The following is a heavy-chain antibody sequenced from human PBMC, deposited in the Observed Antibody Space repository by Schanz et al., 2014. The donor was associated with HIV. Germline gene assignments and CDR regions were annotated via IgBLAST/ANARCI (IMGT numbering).Heavy chain of an antibody. CDR3: ARDKSGSSWYDS. Sequence: QVPLVQSGAEVKKPGSSVKVSCKASGYTFTSYYMHWVRRAPGQGLEWMGIINPSGGATSYAQKFQGRVTMTRDTSTSTVYMDLSSLTSEDTAVYYCARDKSGSSWYDSWGQGTLVTVSS. J-gene: IGHJ5*01. V-gene: IGHV1-46*01. CDR2: INPSGGAT. D-gene: IGHD6-13*01. CDR1: GYTFTSYY.